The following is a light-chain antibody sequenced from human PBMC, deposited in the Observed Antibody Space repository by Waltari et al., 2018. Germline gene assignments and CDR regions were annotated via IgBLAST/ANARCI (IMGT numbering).Light chain of an antibody. CDR2: AAS. V-gene: IGKV1-39*01. Sequence: FQLIDTPSSLRASVGGRVSITCRASQSISSYLNWYQQKPGKAPKLLIYAASSLQSGVPSRFSGSGSGTDFTLTISSLQPEDFATYYCQQSYSTPWTFGQGTKVEIK. CDR1: QSISSY. CDR3: QQSYSTPWT. J-gene: IGKJ1*01.